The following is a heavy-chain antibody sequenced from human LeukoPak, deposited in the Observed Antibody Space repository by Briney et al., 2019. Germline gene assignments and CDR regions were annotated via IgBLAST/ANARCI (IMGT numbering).Heavy chain of an antibody. V-gene: IGHV4-39*07. CDR2: IYHSGST. CDR3: ARGGPVYYDSSGYHPPVFDY. J-gene: IGHJ4*02. CDR1: GGSISSSSYY. D-gene: IGHD3-22*01. Sequence: SETLSLTCTVSGGSISSSSYYWGWIRQPPGKGLEWIGSIYHSGSTRYNPSLKSRVTISVDTSKNQFSLKLRSVTAADTAVYYCARGGPVYYDSSGYHPPVFDYWGQGTLVPVSS.